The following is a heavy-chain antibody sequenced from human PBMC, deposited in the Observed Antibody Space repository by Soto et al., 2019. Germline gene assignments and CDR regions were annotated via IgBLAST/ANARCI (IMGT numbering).Heavy chain of an antibody. D-gene: IGHD1-1*01. Sequence: LSLTGTVSGGSISSYYWSWIRQPPGKGLEWIGYIYYSGSTNYNPSLKSRVTISVDTSKNQFSLKLSSVTAADTAVYYCARVAGEGLIDYWGQGTLVTVSS. CDR1: GGSISSYY. CDR3: ARVAGEGLIDY. CDR2: IYYSGST. J-gene: IGHJ4*02. V-gene: IGHV4-59*01.